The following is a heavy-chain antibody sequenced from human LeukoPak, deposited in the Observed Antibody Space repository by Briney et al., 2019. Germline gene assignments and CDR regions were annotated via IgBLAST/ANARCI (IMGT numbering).Heavy chain of an antibody. D-gene: IGHD5-18*01. CDR1: GGSISSSPYY. CDR2: IYYSGTT. V-gene: IGHV4-39*07. CDR3: AKGAGGFSYYNWFDP. J-gene: IGHJ5*02. Sequence: LETLSLTCTVSGGSISSSPYYWGWIRQPPGKGLEWIGSIYYSGTTHYNPSLESRVTISVDTSKNQFSLKLASVTAADTAIYYCAKGAGGFSYYNWFDPWGQGTLVTVSS.